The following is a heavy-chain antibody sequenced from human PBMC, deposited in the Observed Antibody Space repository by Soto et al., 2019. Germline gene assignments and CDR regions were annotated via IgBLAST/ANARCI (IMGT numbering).Heavy chain of an antibody. CDR1: GVTFSSYW. CDR2: IMQDGSEK. J-gene: IGHJ2*01. V-gene: IGHV3-7*05. CDR3: ARDIGDDFWSGYPHWYFDL. D-gene: IGHD3-3*01. Sequence: EVQLVESGGGLVQPGGSLRLSCAASGVTFSSYWMSWVRQAPGKGLEWVANIMQDGSEKYYVDSVKGRFTISRDNAKNSLYLQMNSLRAEDTAVYYCARDIGDDFWSGYPHWYFDLWGRGTLVTVSS.